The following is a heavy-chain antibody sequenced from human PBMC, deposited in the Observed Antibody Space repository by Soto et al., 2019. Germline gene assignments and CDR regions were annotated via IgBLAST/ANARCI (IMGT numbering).Heavy chain of an antibody. V-gene: IGHV1-46*01. J-gene: IGHJ4*02. Sequence: QVQLVQSGAEVKKPGASVKVSCKASGYTVTSYYMHWVRQAPGQGLEWMGIINPSGGSTSYAQKCQGRVTMSRDTSTSTVYMELSSLKSEDTAVYYCASLGIPGTTSAHDYWGQGTLVTVSS. CDR3: ASLGIPGTTSAHDY. CDR2: INPSGGST. CDR1: GYTVTSYY. D-gene: IGHD1-7*01.